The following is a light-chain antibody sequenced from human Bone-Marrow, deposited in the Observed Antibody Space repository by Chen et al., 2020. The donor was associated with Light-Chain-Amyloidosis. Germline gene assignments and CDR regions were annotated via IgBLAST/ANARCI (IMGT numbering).Light chain of an antibody. CDR1: NIGTTS. V-gene: IGLV3-21*02. CDR3: QVWDRSSDRPV. J-gene: IGLJ3*02. CDR2: DDS. Sequence: SYVLTHPSSVSVAPGQTAPIACGGNNIGTTSMHWYQQTPGQAPLLVVYDDSDRPSGIPERLSGSNSGNTATLTISRVEAGDEADYYCQVWDRSSDRPVFGGGTKLTVL.